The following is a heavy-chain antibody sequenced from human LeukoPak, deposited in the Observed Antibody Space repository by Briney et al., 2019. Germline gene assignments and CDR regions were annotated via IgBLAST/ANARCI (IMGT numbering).Heavy chain of an antibody. CDR2: INPNSGGT. D-gene: IGHD3-10*01. Sequence: EASVKVSCKASGYTFTGYYMHWVRQAPGQGLEWMGWINPNSGGTNYAQKFQGRVTMTRDTSISTAYMELSRLRSDDTAVYYCARVERGSGSYYKGVIDYWGQGTLVTVSS. CDR1: GYTFTGYY. J-gene: IGHJ4*02. V-gene: IGHV1-2*02. CDR3: ARVERGSGSYYKGVIDY.